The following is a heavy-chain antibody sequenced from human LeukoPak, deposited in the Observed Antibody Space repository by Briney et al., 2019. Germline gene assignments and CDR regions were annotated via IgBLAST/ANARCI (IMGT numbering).Heavy chain of an antibody. Sequence: PSETLSLTCSVSDGGITGYYWGWIRQPPGKGLEWIGHIYSASTNYNPSLKSRVTMSVDTSKNQFSLRLNSVTAADTAVYYCARGYSTSWTYYLDHWGQGALVTVSS. CDR2: IYSAST. CDR1: DGGITGYY. V-gene: IGHV4-59*01. D-gene: IGHD6-13*01. J-gene: IGHJ4*02. CDR3: ARGYSTSWTYYLDH.